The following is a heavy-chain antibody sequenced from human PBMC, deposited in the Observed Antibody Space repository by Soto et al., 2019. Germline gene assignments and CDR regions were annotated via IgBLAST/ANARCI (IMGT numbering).Heavy chain of an antibody. CDR3: ARGLIVWFGELSRRGGHYYYMDV. D-gene: IGHD3-10*01. J-gene: IGHJ6*03. V-gene: IGHV4-34*01. CDR2: INDSGNI. Sequence: SETLSLTCAVYCASFSGYHRTWIRQTPGKGLEWIGEINDSGNINYNPSLKSRVTISLDTPKKQISLKLSSVTAADSAVYYCARGLIVWFGELSRRGGHYYYMDVWGKGTTVTVSS. CDR1: CASFSGYH.